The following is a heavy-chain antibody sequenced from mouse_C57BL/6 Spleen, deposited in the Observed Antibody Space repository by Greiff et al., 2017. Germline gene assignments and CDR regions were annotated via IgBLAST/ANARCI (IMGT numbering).Heavy chain of an antibody. J-gene: IGHJ4*01. CDR2: IDPEDGET. V-gene: IGHV14-2*01. CDR3: ARSDYYGSRGAMDY. CDR1: GFNIKDYY. Sequence: VQLKESGAELVKPGASVKLSCTASGFNIKDYYLHWVKQRTEQGLEWIGRIDPEDGETKYAPKFPGKATITADTSSNTAYLQLSSLTSEDTAVYYCARSDYYGSRGAMDYWGQGTSVTVAS. D-gene: IGHD1-1*01.